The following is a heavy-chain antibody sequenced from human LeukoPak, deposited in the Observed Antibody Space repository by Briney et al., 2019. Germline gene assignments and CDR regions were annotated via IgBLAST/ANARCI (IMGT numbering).Heavy chain of an antibody. J-gene: IGHJ6*03. V-gene: IGHV3-30*02. CDR1: GFTISSYG. CDR3: AKIPYCSSTSCSKGDYYMDV. CDR2: IRYDGSNK. D-gene: IGHD2-2*01. Sequence: GGSLRLSCAASGFTISSYGMHWFRQAPGKGLEWVAFIRYDGSNKYYADSVKGRFTISRDNSKNTLYLQMNSLRAEDTAVYYCAKIPYCSSTSCSKGDYYMDVWGKGTTVTVSS.